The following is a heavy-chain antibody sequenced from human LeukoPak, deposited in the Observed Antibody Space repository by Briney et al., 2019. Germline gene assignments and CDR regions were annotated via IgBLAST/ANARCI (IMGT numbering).Heavy chain of an antibody. D-gene: IGHD5-18*01. CDR1: GFTFSSYA. Sequence: GGSLRLSCAASGFTFSSYAMSWVRQAPGKGLEWVSAISGSGGSTYYADSVRGRFTISRDNSKNTLYLQMNSLRAEDTAVYYCAKGRGYSYGRIDYWGQGTLVTVSS. V-gene: IGHV3-23*01. CDR2: ISGSGGST. J-gene: IGHJ4*02. CDR3: AKGRGYSYGRIDY.